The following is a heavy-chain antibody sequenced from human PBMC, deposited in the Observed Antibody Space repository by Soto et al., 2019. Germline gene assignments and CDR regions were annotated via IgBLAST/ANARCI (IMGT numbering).Heavy chain of an antibody. CDR3: AKGVPGIAVAGTGYFQH. J-gene: IGHJ1*01. D-gene: IGHD6-19*01. CDR1: GFTFSSYA. Sequence: GGSLRLSCAASGFTFSSYAMSWVRQAPGKGLEWVSGISGSGDSTYYADSVKGRFTIPRDNSKNTLYLQMNSLRAEDTAVYYYAKGVPGIAVAGTGYFQHWGQGTQVTVSS. CDR2: ISGSGDST. V-gene: IGHV3-23*01.